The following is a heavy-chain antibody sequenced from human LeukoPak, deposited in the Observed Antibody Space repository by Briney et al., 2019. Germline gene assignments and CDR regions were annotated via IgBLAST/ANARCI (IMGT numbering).Heavy chain of an antibody. V-gene: IGHV4-59*01. J-gene: IGHJ1*01. CDR1: GGSISSYY. CDR2: IYYSGST. D-gene: IGHD3-10*01. CDR3: AGVEEMVRGVTDSVSEYFQH. Sequence: PSETLSLTCTVSGGSISSYYWSWIWQPPGKGLEWIGYIYYSGSTNYNPSLKSRVTISVDTSKNQFSLKLSSVTAADTAVYYCAGVEEMVRGVTDSVSEYFQHWGQGTLVTVSS.